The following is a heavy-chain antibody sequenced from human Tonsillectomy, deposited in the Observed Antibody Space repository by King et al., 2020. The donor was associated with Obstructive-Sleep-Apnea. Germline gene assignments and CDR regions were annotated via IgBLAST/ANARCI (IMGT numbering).Heavy chain of an antibody. D-gene: IGHD3-22*01. CDR2: ISGSGGNT. Sequence: VQLVESGGGLEQPGGSLRLSCAASGFTFSSFGMGWVRQAPGRGLEWVSGISGSGGNTYYADSVKGRFTISRDNSNNTLYLQMSSLRVDDTAVYYCAKSVSGGGYYPIPYYFDYWGQGTLVTVSS. CDR1: GFTFSSFG. CDR3: AKSVSGGGYYPIPYYFDY. J-gene: IGHJ4*02. V-gene: IGHV3-23*04.